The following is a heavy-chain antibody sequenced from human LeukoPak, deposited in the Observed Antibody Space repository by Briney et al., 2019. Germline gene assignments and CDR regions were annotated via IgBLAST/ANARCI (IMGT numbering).Heavy chain of an antibody. Sequence: GASVKVSCKASGYTFTGYYMHWVRQAPGQGLEWMGWINPNSGGTNYAQKFQGRVTMTRDTSISTAYMELSRLRSDDTAVYYCARTEGAPRLLLWFGELPHPFDYWGQGTLVTVSS. CDR2: INPNSGGT. V-gene: IGHV1-2*02. CDR3: ARTEGAPRLLLWFGELPHPFDY. CDR1: GYTFTGYY. D-gene: IGHD3-10*01. J-gene: IGHJ4*02.